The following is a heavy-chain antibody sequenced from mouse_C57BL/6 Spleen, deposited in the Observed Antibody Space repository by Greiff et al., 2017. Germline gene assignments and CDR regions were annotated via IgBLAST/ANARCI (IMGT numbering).Heavy chain of an antibody. CDR2: IDPSDSET. J-gene: IGHJ1*03. CDR3: ASYYYGSSYGYFDV. D-gene: IGHD1-1*01. Sequence: VQLQQSGAELVRPGSSVKLSCKASGYTFTSYWMHWVKQRPIQGLEWIGNIDPSDSETHYNQKFKDKATLTVDKSSSTAYMQLSSLTSEDSAVYYCASYYYGSSYGYFDVWGTGTTVTVSS. CDR1: GYTFTSYW. V-gene: IGHV1-52*01.